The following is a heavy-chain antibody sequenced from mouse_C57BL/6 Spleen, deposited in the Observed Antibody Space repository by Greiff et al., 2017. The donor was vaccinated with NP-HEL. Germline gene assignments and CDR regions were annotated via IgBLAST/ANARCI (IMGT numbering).Heavy chain of an antibody. Sequence: QVQLKESGAELVKPGASVKISCKASGYAFSSYWMNWVKQRPGKGLEWIGQIYPGDGDTNYNGKFKGKATLTADKSSSTAYMQLSSLTSEDSAVYFCARTDGNFFYAMDYWGQGTSVTVSS. D-gene: IGHD2-1*01. CDR1: GYAFSSYW. CDR3: ARTDGNFFYAMDY. V-gene: IGHV1-80*01. J-gene: IGHJ4*01. CDR2: IYPGDGDT.